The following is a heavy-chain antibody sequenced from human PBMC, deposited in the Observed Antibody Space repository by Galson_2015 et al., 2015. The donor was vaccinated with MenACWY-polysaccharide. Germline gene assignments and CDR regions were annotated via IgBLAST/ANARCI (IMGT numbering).Heavy chain of an antibody. CDR1: GYKFSSYD. V-gene: IGHV1-8*01. Sequence: SVKVSCKASGYKFSSYDINWVRQASGQGLEWMGWMNPNSGNTGYAQKFQGRVAMTRDTATSTAYMELRMLRYDDTAVYYCTRIIACKHTCVDSWGHGSLVSVSS. D-gene: IGHD2-21*01. J-gene: IGHJ5*01. CDR2: MNPNSGNT. CDR3: TRIIACKHTCVDS.